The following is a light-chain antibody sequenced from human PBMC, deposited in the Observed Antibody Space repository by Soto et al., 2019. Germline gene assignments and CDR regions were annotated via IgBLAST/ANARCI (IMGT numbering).Light chain of an antibody. CDR2: GAS. Sequence: EIVMTQSPATLSVSPGERAPLSCRASQSVSSNLAWYQQKPGQAPRLLIYGASTRATGIPARFSGSGSGTEFTLTISSLQSEDFAVYYCQQRSKWPITFGQGTRLEIK. J-gene: IGKJ5*01. V-gene: IGKV3-15*01. CDR3: QQRSKWPIT. CDR1: QSVSSN.